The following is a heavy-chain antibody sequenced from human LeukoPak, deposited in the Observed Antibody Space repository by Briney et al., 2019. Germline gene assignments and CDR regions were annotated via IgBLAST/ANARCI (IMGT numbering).Heavy chain of an antibody. D-gene: IGHD3-3*01. CDR2: IIRIFGTA. J-gene: IGHJ5*02. V-gene: IGHV1-69*01. CDR3: ARDRGLRFLEWLENWFDP. CDR1: GGTFSSYA. Sequence: SVKVSCKASGGTFSSYAISWVRQAPGQGLEWIGGIIRIFGTANYAQKFQGRVTITADESTSTAYMELSSLRSEDTAVYYCARDRGLRFLEWLENWFDPWGQRTLVTVSS.